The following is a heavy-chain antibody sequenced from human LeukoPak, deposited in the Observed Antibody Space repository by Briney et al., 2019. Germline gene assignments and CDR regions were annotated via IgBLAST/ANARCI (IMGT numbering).Heavy chain of an antibody. D-gene: IGHD3-10*01. CDR2: ISAYNGNT. CDR3: ARDLGPSYYYGSGSTFDY. V-gene: IGHV1-18*01. Sequence: ASVKVSCKASGYTFTSYDISWVRQAPGQGLEWMGWISAYNGNTNYAQKLQGRVTMTTDTSTSTAYMELRSLRSDDTAVYYCARDLGPSYYYGSGSTFDYWGQGTLVTVSS. J-gene: IGHJ4*02. CDR1: GYTFTSYD.